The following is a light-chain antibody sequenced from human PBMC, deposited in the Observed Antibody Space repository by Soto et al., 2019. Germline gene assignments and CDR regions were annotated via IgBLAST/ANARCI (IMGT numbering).Light chain of an antibody. Sequence: DIQMTQSPSSVSASVGDRVTITCRASQAISNWLAWYQLKPGKAPKLLTFDASNLKSGVSSRFSGSGSGTEFTLTISRLQPDDVATYYCLQYSSHSWTFGQGTKVDIK. J-gene: IGKJ1*01. CDR2: DAS. V-gene: IGKV1-5*01. CDR3: LQYSSHSWT. CDR1: QAISNW.